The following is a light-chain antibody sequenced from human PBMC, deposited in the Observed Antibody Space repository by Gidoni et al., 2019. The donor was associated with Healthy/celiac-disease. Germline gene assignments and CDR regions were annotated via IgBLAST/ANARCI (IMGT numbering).Light chain of an antibody. V-gene: IGKV4-1*01. CDR1: QSVLYSSNNKNY. CDR2: WAS. Sequence: DLVITQSPDSLPVSLGERATINCKSSQSVLYSSNNKNYLAWYQQKPGQPPKLLIYWASTRESGVPDRFSGSGSGTDFTLTISSLQAEDVAVYYCQQYYSTPYTFGQGTKLEIK. J-gene: IGKJ2*01. CDR3: QQYYSTPYT.